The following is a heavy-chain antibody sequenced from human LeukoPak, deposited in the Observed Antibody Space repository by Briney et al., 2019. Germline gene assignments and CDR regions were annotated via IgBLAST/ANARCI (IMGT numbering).Heavy chain of an antibody. V-gene: IGHV3-74*01. Sequence: GGSLRLSCAASGFTFSSYAMYWVRQAPGKGLVWVSRISSDGSSTIYADSVKGRFTISRNIAKNTLYLQMNSLRAEDTAVYYCARAQMGAPTDYWGQGTLVTVSS. CDR2: ISSDGSST. CDR1: GFTFSSYA. D-gene: IGHD1-26*01. CDR3: ARAQMGAPTDY. J-gene: IGHJ4*02.